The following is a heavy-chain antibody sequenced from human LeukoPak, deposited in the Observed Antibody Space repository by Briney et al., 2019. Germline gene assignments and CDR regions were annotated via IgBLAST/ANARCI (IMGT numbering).Heavy chain of an antibody. CDR3: AREAYSSGYAFDI. Sequence: GGSLRLSCAASGFTFSSYWMSWVRQAPGKGLEWVANIKQDGSEKYYVDSVKGRFTISRDNAKNTLYLQMNSLRAEDTAVYYCAREAYSSGYAFDIWGQGTMVTVSS. V-gene: IGHV3-7*01. D-gene: IGHD6-19*01. J-gene: IGHJ3*02. CDR1: GFTFSSYW. CDR2: IKQDGSEK.